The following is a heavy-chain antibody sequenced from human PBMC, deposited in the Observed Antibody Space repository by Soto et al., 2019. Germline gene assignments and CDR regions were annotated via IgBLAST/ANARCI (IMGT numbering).Heavy chain of an antibody. V-gene: IGHV4-31*03. J-gene: IGHJ6*02. CDR2: IYYSGST. CDR1: GGSISSDGNY. D-gene: IGHD3-10*01. CDR3: ARARMVRGIIYYYGMDV. Sequence: QVQLQESGPGLVKSSQTLSLTCTVSGGSISSDGNYWSWIRQHPGKGLEWIGYIYYSGSTYYNPSLNSRVSISVDTSKNQFSLKLSSVTAADTTVYYCARARMVRGIIYYYGMDVWGQGTTVTVSS.